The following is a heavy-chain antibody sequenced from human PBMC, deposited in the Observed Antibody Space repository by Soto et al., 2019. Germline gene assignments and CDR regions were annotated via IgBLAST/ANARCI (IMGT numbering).Heavy chain of an antibody. CDR1: GGPISSYY. CDR3: ARDRAVGYYDFWSGYYRGQNYYGMDV. Sequence: SETLSLTCTVSGGPISSYYWSWIRQPPGKGLEWIGYIYYSGSTNYNPSLKSRVTISVDTSKNQFSLKLSSVTAADTAVYYCARDRAVGYYDFWSGYYRGQNYYGMDVWGQGTTVTVSS. V-gene: IGHV4-59*01. J-gene: IGHJ6*02. D-gene: IGHD3-3*01. CDR2: IYYSGST.